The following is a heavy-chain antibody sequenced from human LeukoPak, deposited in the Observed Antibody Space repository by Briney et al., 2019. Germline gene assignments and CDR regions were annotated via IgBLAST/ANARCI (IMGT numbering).Heavy chain of an antibody. D-gene: IGHD2-15*01. V-gene: IGHV1-2*02. CDR3: ARVRGYCRGGSCSDAFDI. CDR2: INPNSGGT. Sequence: ASVKVSCKASGYTFTGYYMHWVRQAPGQGLEWMGWINPNSGGTNYAQKFQGRVTMTRDTSISTAYMELSSLRSEDTAVYYCARVRGYCRGGSCSDAFDIWGQGTMVTVFS. J-gene: IGHJ3*02. CDR1: GYTFTGYY.